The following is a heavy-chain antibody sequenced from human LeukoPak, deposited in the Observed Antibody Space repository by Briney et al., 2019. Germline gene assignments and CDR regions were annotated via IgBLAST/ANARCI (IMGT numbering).Heavy chain of an antibody. CDR2: ISGSGGST. V-gene: IGHV3-23*01. CDR3: ARDRLYDYGDYGKGNFDY. D-gene: IGHD4-17*01. CDR1: GFTFSSYA. Sequence: GGSLRLSCAASGFTFSSYAMSWVRQAPGKGLEWVSAISGSGGSTYYADSVKGRFTISRDNSKNTLYLQMNSLRAEDTAVYYCARDRLYDYGDYGKGNFDYWGQGTLVTVSS. J-gene: IGHJ4*02.